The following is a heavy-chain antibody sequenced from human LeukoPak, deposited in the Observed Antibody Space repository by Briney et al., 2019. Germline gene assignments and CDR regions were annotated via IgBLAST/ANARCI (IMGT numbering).Heavy chain of an antibody. CDR2: IIPSLGIA. CDR1: GCTFSSYA. CDR3: ATPHDRFHNNWFDP. J-gene: IGHJ5*02. D-gene: IGHD1-1*01. V-gene: IGHV1-69*04. Sequence: ASVKVSCKASGCTFSSYAISWVRQAPGQGLEWMGRIIPSLGIANYAQKFQGRVTITADKSTSTADLELSSLRSEDTAVYYCATPHDRFHNNWFDPWGQGTLVTVSS.